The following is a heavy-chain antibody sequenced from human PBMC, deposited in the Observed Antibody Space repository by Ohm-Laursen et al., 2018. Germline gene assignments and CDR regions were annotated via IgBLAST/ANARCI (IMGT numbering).Heavy chain of an antibody. J-gene: IGHJ5*02. CDR1: GYSISSGYY. Sequence: SETLSLTCAVSGYSISSGYYWGWIRQPPGKGLEWIGSIYHSGSTYYNPSLKSRVTISVDTSKNQFSRKLTSVTAADTAVFFCARHLARPGTPSGWYPSTWFDPWGQGILVTASS. V-gene: IGHV4-38-2*01. D-gene: IGHD6-19*01. CDR3: ARHLARPGTPSGWYPSTWFDP. CDR2: IYHSGST.